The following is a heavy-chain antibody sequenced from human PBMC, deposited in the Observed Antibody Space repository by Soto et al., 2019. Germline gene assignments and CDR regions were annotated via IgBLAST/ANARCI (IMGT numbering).Heavy chain of an antibody. CDR1: GLTFSDYY. J-gene: IGHJ6*02. Sequence: PGGSLRLSCAASGLTFSDYYMSWIRQAPGKGLEWVSYITSSGSYTKHADSVQGRFTISRDNAKNSLYLQMNSLRAEDTAVYYCARDLNIVLVPAALRSYYYYYGMDVWGQGTTVTVSS. D-gene: IGHD2-2*01. V-gene: IGHV3-11*06. CDR3: ARDLNIVLVPAALRSYYYYYGMDV. CDR2: ITSSGSYT.